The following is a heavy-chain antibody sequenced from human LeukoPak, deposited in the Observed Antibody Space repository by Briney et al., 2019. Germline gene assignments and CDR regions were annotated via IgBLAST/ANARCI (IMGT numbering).Heavy chain of an antibody. CDR1: GGSISSSSYY. CDR2: IYYSGST. V-gene: IGHV4-39*01. J-gene: IGHJ4*02. CDR3: ALAPPLPPNFDY. Sequence: SETLSLTCTVSGGSISSSSYYWGWIRQPPGKGLEWIGSIYYSGSTYYNPSLKSRVTISVDTSKNQFSLKLSSVTAADTAVYYCALAPPLPPNFDYWGQGTLVTVSS.